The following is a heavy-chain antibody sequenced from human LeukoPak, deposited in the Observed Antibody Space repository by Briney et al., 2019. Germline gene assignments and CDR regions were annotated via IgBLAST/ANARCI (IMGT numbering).Heavy chain of an antibody. CDR3: ARAYRPGYYDSSGYYGY. Sequence: GSSVKASCKASGGTFSSYAISWVRQAPGQGLEWMGRIIPIFGTANYAQKFQGRVTITTDESTSTAYMELSSLRSEDTAVYYCARAYRPGYYDSSGYYGYWGQGTLATVSS. CDR1: GGTFSSYA. V-gene: IGHV1-69*05. D-gene: IGHD3-22*01. J-gene: IGHJ4*02. CDR2: IIPIFGTA.